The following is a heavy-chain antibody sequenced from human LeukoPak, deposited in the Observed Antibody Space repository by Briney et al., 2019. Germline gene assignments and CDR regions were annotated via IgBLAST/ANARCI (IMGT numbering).Heavy chain of an antibody. CDR1: GGSISSYY. CDR3: AGHHPRNTVDF. D-gene: IGHD2/OR15-2a*01. CDR2: ISDIGSI. Sequence: PSETLSLTCTVSGGSISSYYWSWIRQPPGKGLEWIAYISDIGSIDYNPSLKGRVTISLDTSKNQFSLKLSSVTAADTAVYYCAGHHPRNTVDFWGQGTLVTVSS. V-gene: IGHV4-59*08. J-gene: IGHJ4*02.